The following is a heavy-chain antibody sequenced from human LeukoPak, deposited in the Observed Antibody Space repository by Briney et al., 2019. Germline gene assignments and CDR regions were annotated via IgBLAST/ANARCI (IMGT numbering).Heavy chain of an antibody. Sequence: GGSLRLSCAASGFTFSSYWMSWVRQAPGKGLEWVSGINWNGGSTGYADSVKGRSTISRDNAKNSLYLQMNSLRAEDTALYHCARMGDSSGYYQNWFDPWGQGTLVTVSS. CDR2: INWNGGST. D-gene: IGHD3-22*01. J-gene: IGHJ5*02. CDR1: GFTFSSYW. CDR3: ARMGDSSGYYQNWFDP. V-gene: IGHV3-20*01.